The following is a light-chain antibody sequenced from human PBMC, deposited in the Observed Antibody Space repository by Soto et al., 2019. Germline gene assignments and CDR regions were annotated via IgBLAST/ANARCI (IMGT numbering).Light chain of an antibody. J-gene: IGKJ5*01. CDR2: FGS. Sequence: IEMSQSPLTLSFTPGEPYSISFRSSEILLYNNTYNYLDWYVQKPGQSPQLLIYFGSNRAPGVPDRFSGSGSGTDFTLKINRVEAEDVGTYYCMQALQSRTFGQGTRLEIK. V-gene: IGKV2-28*01. CDR3: MQALQSRT. CDR1: EILLYNNTYNY.